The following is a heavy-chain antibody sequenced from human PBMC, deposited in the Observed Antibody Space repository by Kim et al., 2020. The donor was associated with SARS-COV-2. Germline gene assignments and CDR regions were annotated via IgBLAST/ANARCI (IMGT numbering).Heavy chain of an antibody. CDR2: INPSGGST. Sequence: ASVKVSCKASGYTFTSYYMHWVRQAPGQGLEWMGIINPSGGSTSYAQKFQGRVTMTRDTSTSTVYMELSSLRSEDTAVYYCARGITMIVVPRGYGMDVWGQGTTVTVSS. CDR1: GYTFTSYY. D-gene: IGHD3-22*01. J-gene: IGHJ6*02. V-gene: IGHV1-46*01. CDR3: ARGITMIVVPRGYGMDV.